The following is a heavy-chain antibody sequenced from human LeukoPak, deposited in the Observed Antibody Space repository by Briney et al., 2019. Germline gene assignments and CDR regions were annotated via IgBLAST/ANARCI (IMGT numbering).Heavy chain of an antibody. CDR1: GGSISSSSYY. J-gene: IGHJ4*02. CDR3: ARGSITMVLYYFDY. V-gene: IGHV4-31*03. Sequence: PSETLSLTCTVSGGSISSSSYYWGWIRQPPGKGLEWIGYIYYSGSTYYNPSLKSRVTISVDASKNQFSLKLSSVTAADTAVYYCARGSITMVLYYFDYWGQGTLVTVSS. CDR2: IYYSGST. D-gene: IGHD3-10*01.